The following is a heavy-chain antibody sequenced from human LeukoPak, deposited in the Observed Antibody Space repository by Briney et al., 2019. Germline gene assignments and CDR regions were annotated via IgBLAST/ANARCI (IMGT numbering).Heavy chain of an antibody. D-gene: IGHD2-15*01. V-gene: IGHV4-38-2*02. CDR1: GYSISSGYY. CDR2: IYHSGST. Sequence: SETLSLTCTVSGYSISSGYYWGWIRQPPGKGLEWIGSIYHSGSTYYNPSLKSRVTISVDTSKNQFSLKLSSMTAADTAVYYCARVDCSGGSCYSNRGAFDIWGQGTMVTVSS. J-gene: IGHJ3*02. CDR3: ARVDCSGGSCYSNRGAFDI.